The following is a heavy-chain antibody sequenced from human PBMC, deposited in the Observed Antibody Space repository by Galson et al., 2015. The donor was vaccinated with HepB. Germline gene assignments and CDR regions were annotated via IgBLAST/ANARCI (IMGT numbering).Heavy chain of an antibody. CDR2: IYAGGAT. V-gene: IGHV3-66*01. J-gene: IGHJ5*02. CDR1: GLTVSNNY. Sequence: SLRLSCAASGLTVSNNYMSWVRRAPGRGLEWVSVIYAGGATYYADSVKGRFTISRDSSKNTLYLQMNSLRAEDTAVYYCARGGGLQYCASIVCYRFDPWGQGTLVSVSS. D-gene: IGHD2-2*02. CDR3: ARGGGLQYCASIVCYRFDP.